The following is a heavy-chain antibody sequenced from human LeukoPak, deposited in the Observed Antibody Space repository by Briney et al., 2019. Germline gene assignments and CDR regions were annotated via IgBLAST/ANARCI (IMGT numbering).Heavy chain of an antibody. D-gene: IGHD1-26*01. CDR2: IYYSGST. CDR3: ARDGTSRAFDI. CDR1: GGSISSYY. Sequence: SETLSLTCTVSGGSISSYYWTWIRQPPGKGLEWIGYIYYSGSTNYNPSLKSRVTISVDTSKNQFSLKLSSVTATDTAVYYCARDGTSRAFDIWGQGTMVTVSP. V-gene: IGHV4-59*01. J-gene: IGHJ3*02.